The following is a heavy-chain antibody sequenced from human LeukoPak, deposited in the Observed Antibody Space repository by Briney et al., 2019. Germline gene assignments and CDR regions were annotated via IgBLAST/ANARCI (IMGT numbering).Heavy chain of an antibody. CDR2: IYPGDSDT. Sequence: GESLKISCKGSGYSFTSYWIGWVRQMPGKGLEWMGIIYPGDSDTRYSPSFQGQVTISADKSISTAYLQWSSLKASDTAMYYCARQGLPLQLERPSPPQHYYYYMDVWGKGTTVTVSS. J-gene: IGHJ6*03. V-gene: IGHV5-51*01. CDR3: ARQGLPLQLERPSPPQHYYYYMDV. D-gene: IGHD1-1*01. CDR1: GYSFTSYW.